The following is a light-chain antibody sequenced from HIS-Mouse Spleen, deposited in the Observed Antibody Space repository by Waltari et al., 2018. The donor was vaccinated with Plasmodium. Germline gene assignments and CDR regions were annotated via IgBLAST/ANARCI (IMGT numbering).Light chain of an antibody. V-gene: IGKV1-8*01. CDR2: AAA. CDR3: QQYHSYPYT. J-gene: IGKJ2*01. CDR1: QGISLY. Sequence: AIRMTQSPSSFSASTGDKVTITCRASQGISLYLAWYQQKPRKAPKLLIYAAATLQSRVPSRFSGSGSGTDFTLTISCLQSEDFATYYCQQYHSYPYTFGQGTKLEIK.